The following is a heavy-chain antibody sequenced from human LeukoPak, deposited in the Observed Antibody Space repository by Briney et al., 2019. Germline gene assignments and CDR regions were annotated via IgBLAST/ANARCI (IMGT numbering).Heavy chain of an antibody. CDR3: ARHHSAAAGNSCYYYYMDV. D-gene: IGHD6-13*01. J-gene: IGHJ6*03. V-gene: IGHV1-18*01. CDR2: ISTYNNNT. Sequence: GASVKVSCKASGYTFTSYGISWVRQAPGQGLEWLGWISTYNNNTHYAQKFQVRVTMTTDTSTSTAYMELSKLKSDDTAVYYCARHHSAAAGNSCYYYYMDVWGKGTTVTISS. CDR1: GYTFTSYG.